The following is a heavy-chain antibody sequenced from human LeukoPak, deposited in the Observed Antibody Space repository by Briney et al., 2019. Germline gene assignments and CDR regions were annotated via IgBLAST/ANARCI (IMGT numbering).Heavy chain of an antibody. CDR1: GFTFSGSA. CDR2: IRSKANSYAT. CDR3: TRHGGILTGFENTDY. D-gene: IGHD3-9*01. V-gene: IGHV3-73*01. Sequence: GGSLRLSCAASGFTFSGSAMHWVRQASGKRLEWVGRIRSKANSYATAYAASVKGRFTISRDDSKNTAYLQMNSLTTEDTAVYYCTRHGGILTGFENTDYWGQGTLVTVSS. J-gene: IGHJ4*02.